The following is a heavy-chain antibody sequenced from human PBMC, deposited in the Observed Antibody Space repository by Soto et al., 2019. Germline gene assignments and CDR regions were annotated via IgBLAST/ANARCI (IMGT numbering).Heavy chain of an antibody. CDR1: GFTFSSYA. CDR3: AKQPVVVVVAAEFDY. V-gene: IGHV3-23*01. D-gene: IGHD2-15*01. Sequence: EVQLLESGGGLVQPGGSLRLSCAASGFTFSSYAMSWVRQAPGKGLEWVSAISGSGAGTYYGDSVKGRFTISRDNSKNTLYLQMNSLRAEDTAVYYCAKQPVVVVVAAEFDYWGQGTLVTVSS. J-gene: IGHJ4*02. CDR2: ISGSGAGT.